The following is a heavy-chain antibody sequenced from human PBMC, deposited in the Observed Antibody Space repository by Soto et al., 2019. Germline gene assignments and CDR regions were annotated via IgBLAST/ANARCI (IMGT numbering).Heavy chain of an antibody. J-gene: IGHJ6*03. CDR3: AKNGGDPYYYYYYMAV. CDR1: GFPFTSYG. D-gene: IGHD2-21*02. Sequence: QVQLVESGGGVVQPGRSLRLSCAVSGFPFTSYGMHWVRQAPGKGLEWVAFIMYDGVKKYYADSVKGRFTISRDNSENTLYLQMNSPKTEDTAVYYCAKNGGDPYYYYYYMAVWGKGTTVTVSS. CDR2: IMYDGVKK. V-gene: IGHV3-30*02.